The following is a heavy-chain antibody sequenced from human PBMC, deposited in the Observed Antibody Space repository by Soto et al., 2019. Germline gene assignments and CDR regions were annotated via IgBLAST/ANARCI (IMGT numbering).Heavy chain of an antibody. CDR3: AHSESYDDIWGSYLNWFDP. CDR1: GFSLSTSGVG. D-gene: IGHD3-16*02. V-gene: IGHV2-5*02. J-gene: IGHJ5*02. CDR2: IYWDDDK. Sequence: QITLKESGPTLVKPTQTLTLTCTFSGFSLSTSGVGVGWIRQPPGKALEWLALIYWDDDKRYSPSLKSRLTITKDTSKNQVVLTMTNMDPVDTATYYCAHSESYDDIWGSYLNWFDPWGQGTLVTVSS.